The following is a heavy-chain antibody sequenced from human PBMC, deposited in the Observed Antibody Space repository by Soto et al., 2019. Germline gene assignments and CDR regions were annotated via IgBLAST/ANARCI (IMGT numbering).Heavy chain of an antibody. Sequence: EVQLLESGGGLVQPGGSLTLSCAASGFTFSTFAVSWVRQAPGKGLEWVSAITGNSGSTYYAVSVKGRFTTSRDNSKNPLYLQMYSQRAEDTAVFFCGKNSAPTNRVVYVYWGQGPLVTVST. CDR1: GFTFSTFA. CDR3: GKNSAPTNRVVYVY. D-gene: IGHD2-8*02. J-gene: IGHJ4*02. V-gene: IGHV3-23*01. CDR2: ITGNSGST.